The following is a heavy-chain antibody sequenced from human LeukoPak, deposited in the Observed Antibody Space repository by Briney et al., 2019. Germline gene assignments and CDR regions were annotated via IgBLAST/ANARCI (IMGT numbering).Heavy chain of an antibody. D-gene: IGHD4-4*01. V-gene: IGHV4-59*01. CDR1: GGSISSYY. CDR2: IYYSGST. Sequence: SETLSLTCTVSGGSISSYYWSWIRQPPGKGLEWTGYIYYSGSTNYNPSLKSRVTISVDTSKNQFSLKLSSVTAADTAVYYCARVGRDYSNYLDYWGQGTLVTVSS. CDR3: ARVGRDYSNYLDY. J-gene: IGHJ4*02.